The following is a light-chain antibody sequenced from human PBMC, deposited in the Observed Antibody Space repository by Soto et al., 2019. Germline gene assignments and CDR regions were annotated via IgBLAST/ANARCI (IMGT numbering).Light chain of an antibody. V-gene: IGKV1-5*01. CDR3: QQYNSYSPLT. CDR1: QSISSW. J-gene: IGKJ1*01. Sequence: DIQMTQSPSTLSASVGDRVTITCRASQSISSWLAWYQQKPGKAPKLLIYDASRLESGVPSRFSGSGSGTEFTLTISSLQSDDFAPYSCQQYNSYSPLTFGQGTKVEIK. CDR2: DAS.